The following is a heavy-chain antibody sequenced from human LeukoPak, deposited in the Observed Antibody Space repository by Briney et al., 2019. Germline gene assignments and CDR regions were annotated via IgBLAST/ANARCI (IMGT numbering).Heavy chain of an antibody. CDR2: IYYSGST. J-gene: IGHJ4*02. CDR1: GASISSYY. V-gene: IGHV4-59*01. CDR3: AREYCSGGSCYSDY. D-gene: IGHD2-15*01. Sequence: SETLSLTCTVSGASISSYYWSWIRQPPGKGLECIGYIYYSGSTNYNPSLKSRVTISVDTSKNQFSLKLSSVTAADTAVYYCAREYCSGGSCYSDYWGQGTLVTVSS.